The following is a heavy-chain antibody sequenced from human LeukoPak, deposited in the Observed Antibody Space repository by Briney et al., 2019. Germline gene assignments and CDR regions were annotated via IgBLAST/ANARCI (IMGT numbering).Heavy chain of an antibody. V-gene: IGHV1-46*01. D-gene: IGHD5-24*01. J-gene: IGHJ3*02. CDR3: ARIRDGYNDAYDI. CDR2: INPGGDNT. Sequence: ASVRVSCKASGYTFTKSYIHWVRQAPGQRLEWMGLINPGGDNTKYAQNFQGRVTMTSDTSARTVYMELSSLRSEDTAIYYCARIRDGYNDAYDIWGQGTVVTVPS. CDR1: GYTFTKSY.